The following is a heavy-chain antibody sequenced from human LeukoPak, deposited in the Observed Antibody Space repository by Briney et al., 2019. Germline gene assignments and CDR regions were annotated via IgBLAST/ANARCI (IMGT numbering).Heavy chain of an antibody. D-gene: IGHD2-2*01. J-gene: IGHJ6*02. CDR1: GFTFSSYA. Sequence: PGGSLRLSCAASGFTFSSYAMHWVRQAPGKGLEWVAVISYDGSNKYYADSVKGRFTISRDNSKNTLYLQMNSLRAEDTAVYYCARAYCSSTSCEYYYYGMDVWGQGTTVTVSS. V-gene: IGHV3-30-3*01. CDR3: ARAYCSSTSCEYYYYGMDV. CDR2: ISYDGSNK.